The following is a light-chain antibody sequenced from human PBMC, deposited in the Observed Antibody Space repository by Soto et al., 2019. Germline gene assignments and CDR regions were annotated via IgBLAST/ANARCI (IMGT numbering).Light chain of an antibody. CDR2: GNS. J-gene: IGLJ1*01. Sequence: QSVLTQPPSVSGAPGQRVTISCTGSSSNIGAGYDVHWYQQLPGTAPKLLIYGNSNRPSGVPDRFSGSKSGTSASLAITGLQAEYEADYYCQSYDSSLIGVFGTGTKVTVL. V-gene: IGLV1-40*01. CDR3: QSYDSSLIGV. CDR1: SSNIGAGYD.